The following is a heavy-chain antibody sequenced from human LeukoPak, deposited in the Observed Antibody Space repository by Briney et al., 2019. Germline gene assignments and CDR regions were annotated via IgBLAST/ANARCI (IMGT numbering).Heavy chain of an antibody. CDR1: GFTFSSDA. D-gene: IGHD3-10*01. CDR3: ARDYGSRGSSSYPFDN. Sequence: GGSLRLSCAASGFTFSSDAMSWVRQAPGKGLEWVSGIDESGGSIYYADSVKGRFTISRDNSKNTLDLQMNSLRAEDTAVYYCARDYGSRGSSSYPFDNWSQGTQVTVSP. CDR2: IDESGGSI. V-gene: IGHV3-23*01. J-gene: IGHJ4*02.